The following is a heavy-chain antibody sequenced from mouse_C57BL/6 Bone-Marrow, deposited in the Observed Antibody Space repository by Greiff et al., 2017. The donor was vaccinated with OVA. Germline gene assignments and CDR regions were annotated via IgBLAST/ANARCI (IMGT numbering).Heavy chain of an antibody. CDR2: IDPENGDT. J-gene: IGHJ1*03. CDR1: GFNIKDDY. CDR3: TRLRPYLYFDG. Sequence: VQLQQSGAELVRPGASVKLSCTASGFNIKDDYMHWVKQRPEQGLEWIGWIDPENGDTEYASKFQGKATITADTYSDTAYLQLSSLTSDDTAVYYCTRLRPYLYFDGWGTGTTVTVSS. V-gene: IGHV14-4*01. D-gene: IGHD2-4*01.